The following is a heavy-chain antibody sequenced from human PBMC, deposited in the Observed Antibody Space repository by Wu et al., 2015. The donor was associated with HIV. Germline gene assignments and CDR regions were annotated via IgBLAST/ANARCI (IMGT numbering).Heavy chain of an antibody. D-gene: IGHD2-15*01. Sequence: QVQLVQSGAEVKKPGASVKVSCKVSGYTFNSYGFSWVRQAPGQGLEWLGWISAYNGKTNYAQNLQGRVTMTTDTVTSTVYMELRSLRSEDTAVYYCARDRHCSGGSCYRIAFDIWGQGTMVTVSS. CDR2: ISAYNGKT. J-gene: IGHJ3*02. CDR1: GYTFNSYG. V-gene: IGHV1-18*01. CDR3: ARDRHCSGGSCYRIAFDI.